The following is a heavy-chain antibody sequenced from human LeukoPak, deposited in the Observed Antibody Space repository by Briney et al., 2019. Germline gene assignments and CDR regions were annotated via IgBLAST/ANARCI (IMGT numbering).Heavy chain of an antibody. CDR2: ISGSSSRI. CDR3: AKDMGVGFLPSDQ. Sequence: GGSLRLSCVASGFTFSSYIMNWVRQAPGKGLEWVSYISGSSSRIYYADSVKGRFTISRDNSKKTLDLHMKSLRPEDTAVYYCAKDMGVGFLPSDQCGQGTLVTVSS. J-gene: IGHJ4*02. D-gene: IGHD1-26*01. CDR1: GFTFSSYI. V-gene: IGHV3-48*01.